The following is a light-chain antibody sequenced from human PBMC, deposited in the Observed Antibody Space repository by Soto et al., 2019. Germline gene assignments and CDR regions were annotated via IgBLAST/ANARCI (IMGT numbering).Light chain of an antibody. Sequence: QSALTQPASVSGSPGQSITMSCTGTSIDVGVYNYVSWYQQHPVKAPKLLIYDVSSRPSGLSNRFSGSKSGNTASLTISGLQAEDEADYYCSSYTSSSTWVFGTGTKLTVL. CDR3: SSYTSSSTWV. CDR1: SIDVGVYNY. CDR2: DVS. J-gene: IGLJ1*01. V-gene: IGLV2-14*03.